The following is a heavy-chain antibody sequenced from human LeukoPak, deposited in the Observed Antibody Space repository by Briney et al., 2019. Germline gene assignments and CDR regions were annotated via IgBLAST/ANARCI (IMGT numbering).Heavy chain of an antibody. V-gene: IGHV3-74*01. CDR3: TRDSYQSDYYYGMDV. D-gene: IGHD3-16*02. Sequence: PGGSLRLSCAASGFTFSSYWMHWVRQAPGEGLLWVSRVNTDGRSTSYADSVKGRFTISRDNARNTLYLQMNSLRVDDTAVYYCTRDSYQSDYYYGMDVWGQGTTVTVSS. CDR2: VNTDGRST. J-gene: IGHJ6*02. CDR1: GFTFSSYW.